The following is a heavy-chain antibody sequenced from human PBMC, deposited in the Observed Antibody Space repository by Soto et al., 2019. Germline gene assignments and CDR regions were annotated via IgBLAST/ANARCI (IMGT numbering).Heavy chain of an antibody. CDR1: GGIFSNYV. D-gene: IGHD3-22*01. CDR3: ARRYYNSSGYFDY. Sequence: QVQLVQSGAEVKKPGSSVKVACKASGGIFSNYVLNWVRQAPGQGLEWMGGIIPIFGTGNYAQKFQGRVTITADESTTIASMELRGLRSEDTAVYYCARRYYNSSGYFDYWGQGTLVTVSS. CDR2: IIPIFGTG. V-gene: IGHV1-69*01. J-gene: IGHJ4*02.